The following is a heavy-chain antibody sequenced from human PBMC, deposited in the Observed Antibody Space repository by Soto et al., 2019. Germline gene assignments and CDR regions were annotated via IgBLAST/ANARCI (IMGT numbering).Heavy chain of an antibody. V-gene: IGHV1-3*01. J-gene: IGHJ4*02. CDR3: ARDRPLLYYFDY. D-gene: IGHD6-6*01. CDR2: INAGNGNT. Sequence: GASVKVSCKASGYAFTSYAMHWVRQAPGQRLEWMGWINAGNGNTKYSQKFQGRVTITRDTSASTAYMELSSLRSEDTAVYYCARDRPLLYYFDYWGQGTLVTVSS. CDR1: GYAFTSYA.